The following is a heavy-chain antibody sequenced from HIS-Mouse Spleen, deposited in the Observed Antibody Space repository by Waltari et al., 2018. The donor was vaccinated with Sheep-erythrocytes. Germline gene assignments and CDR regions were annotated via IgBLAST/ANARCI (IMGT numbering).Heavy chain of an antibody. V-gene: IGHV3-30*18. J-gene: IGHJ2*01. CDR1: GFTFSSYG. CDR3: AKDRGGYFDL. D-gene: IGHD3-10*01. CDR2: ISYDGSNK. Sequence: QVQLVESGGGVVQPGRSLRLSCAASGFTFSSYGMHWVRQAPGKGVEWVAVISYDGSNKYYADSVKGRFTISRDNSKNTLYLQMNSLRAEDTAVYYCAKDRGGYFDLWGRGTLVTVSS.